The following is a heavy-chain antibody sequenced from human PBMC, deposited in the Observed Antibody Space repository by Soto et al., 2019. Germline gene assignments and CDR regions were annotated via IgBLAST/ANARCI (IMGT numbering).Heavy chain of an antibody. CDR1: GFTFSSYA. CDR3: ANMRWELLKHYYYYGMDV. J-gene: IGHJ6*02. D-gene: IGHD1-26*01. V-gene: IGHV3-23*01. CDR2: ISGSGGST. Sequence: PGGSLRLSCAASGFTFSSYAMSWVRQAPGKGLEWVSAISGSGGSTYYADSVKGRFTISRDNSKNTLYLQMNSLRAEDTAVYYRANMRWELLKHYYYYGMDVWGQGTTVTVSS.